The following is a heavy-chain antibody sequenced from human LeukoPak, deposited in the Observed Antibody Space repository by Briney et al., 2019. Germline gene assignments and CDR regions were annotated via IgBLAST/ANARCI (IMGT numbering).Heavy chain of an antibody. CDR2: INLNSGDT. D-gene: IGHD3-16*01. V-gene: IGHV1-2*06. CDR3: ASPFQSASDTFDI. Sequence: ASVKVSCKASGYTFTGYNVHWVRQAPGQGLEWMARINLNSGDTDFAQNFQDRVTLTRATSVTTAFMELSSLRFDDTALYYCASPFQSASDTFDIWGQGTMVTVSS. CDR1: GYTFTGYN. J-gene: IGHJ3*02.